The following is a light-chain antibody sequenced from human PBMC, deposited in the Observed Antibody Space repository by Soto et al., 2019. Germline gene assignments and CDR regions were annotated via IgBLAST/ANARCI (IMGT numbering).Light chain of an antibody. V-gene: IGLV1-51*01. J-gene: IGLJ1*01. CDR1: SSNIGGNS. Sequence: VLTQPPSVSPAPGQKVTISCSGSSSNIGGNSVSWYQQLPGTAPKLLIYDDNKRPSGIPDRFSGSKSGTSATLGITGFQTGDEADYYCGSWDSSLSAYVFGTGTKVTVL. CDR2: DDN. CDR3: GSWDSSLSAYV.